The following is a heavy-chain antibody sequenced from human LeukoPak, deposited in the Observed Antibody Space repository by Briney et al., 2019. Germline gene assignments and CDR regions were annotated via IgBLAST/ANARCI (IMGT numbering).Heavy chain of an antibody. J-gene: IGHJ4*02. CDR3: ARTAYCGGDCGGGFDY. Sequence: ASVKVSCKVSGYTLTELSMHWVRQAPGKGLEWMGGFDPEDGETIYAQKFQGRVTMTEDTSTDTAYMELSSLRSDDTAVYYCARTAYCGGDCGGGFDYWGQGTLVTVSS. CDR1: GYTLTELS. D-gene: IGHD2-21*02. CDR2: FDPEDGET. V-gene: IGHV1-24*01.